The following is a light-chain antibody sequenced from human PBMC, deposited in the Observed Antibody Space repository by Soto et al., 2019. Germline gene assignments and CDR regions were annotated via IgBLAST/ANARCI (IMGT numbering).Light chain of an antibody. CDR2: DTS. Sequence: ELTQSPATLSVSPGERATLSCRASQSLSSSLAWFQQKPGQAPRLLIYDTSKRATGIAARFSGSGSGTDFTLTISALEPEDYAFYYCQQRSNWPPSWTFGQGTRVEL. CDR1: QSLSSS. J-gene: IGKJ1*01. CDR3: QQRSNWPPSWT. V-gene: IGKV3-11*01.